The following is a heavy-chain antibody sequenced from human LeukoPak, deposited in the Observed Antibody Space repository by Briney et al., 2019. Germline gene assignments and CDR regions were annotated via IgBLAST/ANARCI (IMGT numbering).Heavy chain of an antibody. CDR3: AKDRRDYDFWSGYCDY. D-gene: IGHD3-3*01. J-gene: IGHJ4*02. CDR2: ISYDGSNK. Sequence: GGSLRLSCAASGFTFSSYWMSWVRQAPGKGLEWVAVISYDGSNKYYAGSVKGRFTISRDNSKNTLYLQMNSLRAEDTAVYYCAKDRRDYDFWSGYCDYWGQGTLVTVSS. V-gene: IGHV3-30*18. CDR1: GFTFSSYW.